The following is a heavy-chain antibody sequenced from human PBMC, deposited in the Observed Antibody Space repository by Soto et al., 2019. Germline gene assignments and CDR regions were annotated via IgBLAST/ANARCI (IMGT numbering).Heavy chain of an antibody. CDR1: GYTFTGYY. CDR3: ASHYDYVWGSYPSPALYGMDV. J-gene: IGHJ6*02. V-gene: IGHV1-2*04. D-gene: IGHD3-16*01. Sequence: ASVKVSCKASGYTFTGYYMHWVRQAPGQGLEWMGWINPGSGGTNYAQKFQGWVTMTRDTSISTAYMELSSLRSDDTAVYYCASHYDYVWGSYPSPALYGMDVWGQGTTVTVSS. CDR2: INPGSGGT.